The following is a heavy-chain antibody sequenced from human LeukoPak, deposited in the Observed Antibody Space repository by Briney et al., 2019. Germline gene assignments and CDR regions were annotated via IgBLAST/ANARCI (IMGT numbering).Heavy chain of an antibody. CDR3: ARSRRLPGSSDAFDI. CDR1: EFTCDDYG. Sequence: GGSLRLSCAASEFTCDDYGMSWVRQAPGKGLEWVSGINWNGGSTGYADSVKGRFTISRDNAKNSLYLQMNSLRAEDTALYYCARSRRLPGSSDAFDIWGQGTMVTASS. CDR2: INWNGGST. J-gene: IGHJ3*02. D-gene: IGHD1-26*01. V-gene: IGHV3-20*04.